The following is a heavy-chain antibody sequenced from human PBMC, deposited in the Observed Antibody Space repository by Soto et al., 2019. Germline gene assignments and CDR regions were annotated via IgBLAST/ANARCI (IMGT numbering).Heavy chain of an antibody. V-gene: IGHV1-69*02. J-gene: IGHJ4*02. CDR3: ARVCSGGSCDDFYFDY. CDR1: GGTFSSYT. D-gene: IGHD2-15*01. Sequence: ASLKVSCKASGGTFSSYTISWVRQAPGKGLEWMGRIIPILGIANYAQKFQGRVTITADKSTSTAYMELSSLRSEDTAVYYCARVCSGGSCDDFYFDYWGQGTLVTVSS. CDR2: IIPILGIA.